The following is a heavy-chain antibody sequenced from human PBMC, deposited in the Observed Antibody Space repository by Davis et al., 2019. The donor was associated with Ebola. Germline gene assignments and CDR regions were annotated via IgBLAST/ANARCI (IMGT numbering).Heavy chain of an antibody. CDR1: GSTFTNYW. V-gene: IGHV5-51*01. Sequence: GESLKISCKGSGSTFTNYWIAWVRQMPGKGLEYMGIVYPDDSDARYSPSFQGQVTISADKSISTAYLQWSSIKASDTAIYYCARPRGVSGKGSGKREFEYWGQGTLVTVSS. CDR3: ARPRGVSGKGSGKREFEY. CDR2: VYPDDSDA. J-gene: IGHJ4*02. D-gene: IGHD6-25*01.